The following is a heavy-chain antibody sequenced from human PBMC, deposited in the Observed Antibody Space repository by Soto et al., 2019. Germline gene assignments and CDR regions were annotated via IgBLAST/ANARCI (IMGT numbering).Heavy chain of an antibody. CDR2: IIPIFGTA. D-gene: IGHD6-19*01. Sequence: QVQLVQSGAEVKKPGSSVKVSCKASGGTFSSYAISWVRQAPGQGLEWMGGIIPIFGTANYAQKFQGRVTITADESTSTAYMELSRLRSEDTAVYYCASVYSSGPYYDYYYGMDVWGQGNTVTVSS. J-gene: IGHJ6*01. CDR3: ASVYSSGPYYDYYYGMDV. CDR1: GGTFSSYA. V-gene: IGHV1-69*12.